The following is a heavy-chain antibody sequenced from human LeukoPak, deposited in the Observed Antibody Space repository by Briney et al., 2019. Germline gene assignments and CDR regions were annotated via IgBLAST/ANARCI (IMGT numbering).Heavy chain of an antibody. CDR3: ARDFRESAVGATGAVGY. Sequence: GGSLRLSCAASGFTVSSNYMSWVRQAPGKGLEWVSVIYSGGSTYYADSVKGRFTISRDNSKNTLYLQMNSLRAEDTAVYYCARDFRESAVGATGAVGYWGQGTPVTVSS. CDR1: GFTVSSNY. V-gene: IGHV3-53*01. J-gene: IGHJ4*02. CDR2: IYSGGST. D-gene: IGHD1-26*01.